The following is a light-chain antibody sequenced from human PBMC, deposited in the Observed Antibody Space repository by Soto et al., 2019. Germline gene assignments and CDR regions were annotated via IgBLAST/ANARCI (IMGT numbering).Light chain of an antibody. CDR3: QQYNNWPSWT. CDR1: QTGFHSSNNKAN. V-gene: IGKV4-1*01. J-gene: IGKJ1*01. CDR2: WAS. Sequence: DSVITHSPDGLRVSLPERATLNCKCRQTGFHSSNNKANLTWYQQKPGQPPKLIIYWASTRELGVPDRFSGSGSGTEFTLTISSLQSEDFAVYYCQQYNNWPSWTFGQGTKVDIK.